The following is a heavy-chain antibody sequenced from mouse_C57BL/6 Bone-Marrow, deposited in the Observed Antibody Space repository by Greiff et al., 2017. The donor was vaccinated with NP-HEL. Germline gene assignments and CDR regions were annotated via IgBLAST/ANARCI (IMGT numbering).Heavy chain of an antibody. V-gene: IGHV1-50*01. CDR1: GYTFTSYW. J-gene: IGHJ2*01. CDR3: ARGIYYDYDA. D-gene: IGHD2-4*01. CDR2: IDPSDSYT. Sequence: QVQLKQPGAELVKPGASVKLSCKASGYTFTSYWMQWVKQRPGQGLEWIGEIDPSDSYTNYNQKFKGKATLTVDTSSSTAYMQLSSLTSEDSAVYYCARGIYYDYDAWGQGTTLTVSS.